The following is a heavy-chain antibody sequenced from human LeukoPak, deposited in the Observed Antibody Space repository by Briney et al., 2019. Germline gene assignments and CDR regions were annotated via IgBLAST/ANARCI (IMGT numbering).Heavy chain of an antibody. V-gene: IGHV4-31*03. J-gene: IGHJ4*02. CDR1: GGSISSGGYY. CDR2: IYYSGST. CDR3: ARVGYGGNSPAALDY. Sequence: SQTLSLTCTVSGGSISSGGYYWSWIRQHPGKGLEWIGYIYYSGSTYYNPSLKSRVTISVDTSKNQFSLKLSSVTAADTAVYYCARVGYGGNSPAALDYWGQGTLVTVSS. D-gene: IGHD4-23*01.